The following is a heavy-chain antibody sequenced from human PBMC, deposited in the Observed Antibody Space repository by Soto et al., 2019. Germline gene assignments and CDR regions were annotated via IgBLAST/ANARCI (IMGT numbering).Heavy chain of an antibody. J-gene: IGHJ4*02. V-gene: IGHV1-24*01. Sequence: ASVKVSCKVSGYTLTELSMHWVRQAPGKGLEWMGGFDPEDGETIYAQKFQGRVTMTEDTSTDTAYMELSSLRSEDTAVYYCARVDTAMVTASYWGRGTLVTVSS. CDR2: FDPEDGET. CDR1: GYTLTELS. D-gene: IGHD5-18*01. CDR3: ARVDTAMVTASY.